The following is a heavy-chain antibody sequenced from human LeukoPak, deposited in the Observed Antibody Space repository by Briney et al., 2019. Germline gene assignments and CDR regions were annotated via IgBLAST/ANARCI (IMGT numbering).Heavy chain of an antibody. CDR2: ISGSGGST. Sequence: GGSLRLSCAASGFTFSSYAMSWVRQAPGKGLEWVSAISGSGGSTYYADSVKGRFTISRDNSKNTLYLQMNSLRAEDTAVYYCAKDLGVVVITSELDYWGQGTLVTVSS. D-gene: IGHD3-22*01. CDR3: AKDLGVVVITSELDY. V-gene: IGHV3-23*01. J-gene: IGHJ4*02. CDR1: GFTFSSYA.